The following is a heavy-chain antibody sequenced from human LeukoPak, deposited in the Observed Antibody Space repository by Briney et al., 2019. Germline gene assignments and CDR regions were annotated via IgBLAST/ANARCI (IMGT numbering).Heavy chain of an antibody. CDR3: VRGGSKAAATFDY. V-gene: IGHV4-4*07. Sequence: SETLSLTCTVSGGSISGYYWSWIRQPAGKGLEWIGQIYISGSTNYNPSLKSRVTMSGDTSKSQFSLKLSSVTAADTAVYYCVRGGSKAAATFDYWGQGTLVTVSS. CDR1: GGSISGYY. J-gene: IGHJ4*02. D-gene: IGHD2-15*01. CDR2: IYISGST.